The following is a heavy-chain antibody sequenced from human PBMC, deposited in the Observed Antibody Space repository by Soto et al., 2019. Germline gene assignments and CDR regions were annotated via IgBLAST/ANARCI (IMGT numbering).Heavy chain of an antibody. CDR3: ARGYCSGGSCYPAPFDY. CDR1: GFTVSSNY. CDR2: IYSGGST. Sequence: EVQLVESGGGLVQPGGSLRLSCAASGFTVSSNYMSWVRQAPGKGLEWVSIIYSGGSTYYADSVKGRFTLSRDNSTNTLYLQMNSLRAEDTAVYYCARGYCSGGSCYPAPFDYWGQGTLVTVSS. V-gene: IGHV3-66*01. J-gene: IGHJ4*02. D-gene: IGHD2-15*01.